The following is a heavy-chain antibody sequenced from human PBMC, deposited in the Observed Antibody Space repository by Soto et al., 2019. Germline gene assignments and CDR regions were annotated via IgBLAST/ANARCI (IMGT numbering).Heavy chain of an antibody. J-gene: IGHJ6*02. CDR3: TRSGQYDVLTGYVSFYYGIDA. Sequence: QVHLVQSGVEVKKPGASVKVSCKASGFTFISHGFSWVRQAPGQGLEWMGWIGSYNGERNFAQKFQGRVTMTTDTSTSTASIELMGLRSDDTAVYYCTRSGQYDVLTGYVSFYYGIDAWGQATMVTVSS. CDR1: GFTFISHG. CDR2: IGSYNGER. D-gene: IGHD3-9*01. V-gene: IGHV1-18*01.